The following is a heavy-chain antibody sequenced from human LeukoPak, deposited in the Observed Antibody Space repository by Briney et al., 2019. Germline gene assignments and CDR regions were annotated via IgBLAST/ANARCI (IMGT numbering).Heavy chain of an antibody. CDR3: ARRYCNSGICYFYDY. V-gene: IGHV4-38-2*01. Sequence: SETLSLTCAVSSGNSWDWMRQPPGKGLQRIGNVFQDGNTYYSPSLKSRVIISLDTSKNQFSLKLISVTAADTAVYYCARRYCNSGICYFYDYWGQGTLVTVSS. CDR1: SGNS. CDR2: VFQDGNT. D-gene: IGHD2-8*01. J-gene: IGHJ4*02.